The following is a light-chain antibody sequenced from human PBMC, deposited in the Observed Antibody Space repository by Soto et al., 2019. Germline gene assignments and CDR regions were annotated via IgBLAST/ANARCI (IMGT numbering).Light chain of an antibody. CDR3: MQALQTPLT. CDR1: QSLLHSNGFNC. Sequence: DIVMTQSPLSLPVTPGEPASISCRSSQSLLHSNGFNCLDWYLQKPGQSPQLLIYFGSNRASGVPVRFSGSGSGTAVTLRISRVEAEDVGLYYCMQALQTPLTFGGGTKVEIK. J-gene: IGKJ4*01. CDR2: FGS. V-gene: IGKV2-28*01.